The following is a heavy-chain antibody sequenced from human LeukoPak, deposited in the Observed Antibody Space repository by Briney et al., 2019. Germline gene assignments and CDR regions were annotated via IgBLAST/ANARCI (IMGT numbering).Heavy chain of an antibody. J-gene: IGHJ4*02. CDR3: VRSYDGYLDY. CDR1: GDSVSSNSAA. Sequence: SQTLSLTCAISGDSVSSNSAAWNWIRQSPSRGLEWLGRTYYRSKWYRGYAVSVKSRIRISPDTSKNQFSLQLKSVTPEDTAVYYCVRSYDGYLDYWGQGDLVTVSA. V-gene: IGHV6-1*01. CDR2: TYYRSKWYR. D-gene: IGHD3-16*01.